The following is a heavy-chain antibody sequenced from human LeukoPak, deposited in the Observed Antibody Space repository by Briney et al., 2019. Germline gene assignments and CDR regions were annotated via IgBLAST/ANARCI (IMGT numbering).Heavy chain of an antibody. CDR3: AREPRGRDYDFWSGYDPPDYYYYMDV. V-gene: IGHV4-59*12. D-gene: IGHD3-3*01. CDR2: IYYSGST. J-gene: IGHJ6*03. CDR1: GGSISSYY. Sequence: SETLSLTCTVSGGSISSYYWSWIRQPPGKGLEWIGYIYYSGSTNYNPSLKSRVTISVDTSKNQFSLKLSSVTAADTAVYYCAREPRGRDYDFWSGYDPPDYYYYMDVWGKGTTVTVSS.